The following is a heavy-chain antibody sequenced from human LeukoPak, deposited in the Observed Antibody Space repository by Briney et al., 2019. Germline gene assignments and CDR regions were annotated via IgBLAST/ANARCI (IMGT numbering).Heavy chain of an antibody. V-gene: IGHV4-59*01. Sequence: PSETLSLTCTVSGGSISSYYWNWIRQPPGKGLEWIAYIYYSGSTNYNPSLKSRVTISVDTSKNQFSLKLSSVTAADTAVYYCARYRSDAFDIWGQGTMVTVSS. CDR1: GGSISSYY. CDR2: IYYSGST. J-gene: IGHJ3*02. CDR3: ARYRSDAFDI.